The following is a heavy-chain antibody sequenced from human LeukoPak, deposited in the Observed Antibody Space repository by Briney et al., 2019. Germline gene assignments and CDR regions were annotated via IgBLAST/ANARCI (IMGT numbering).Heavy chain of an antibody. CDR1: GYSFSSYW. CDR3: ARHVYYYDYSGYYYGL. V-gene: IGHV5-10-1*01. CDR2: IDPSDSYT. D-gene: IGHD3-22*01. J-gene: IGHJ3*01. Sequence: GESLKISCKGSGYSFSSYWISWVRQMPGKGLEWMGRIDPSDSYTNYGPSFEGHVTISADKSSSTAYLHWSSLEAWDTAMYFCARHVYYYDYSGYYYGLWGQGTMVTVSS.